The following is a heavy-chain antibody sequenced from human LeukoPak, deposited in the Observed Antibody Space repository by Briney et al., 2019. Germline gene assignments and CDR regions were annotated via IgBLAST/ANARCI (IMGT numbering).Heavy chain of an antibody. J-gene: IGHJ3*02. Sequence: GRSLRLSCAASGFTFSSYGMHWVRQAPGKGLEWVAVIWYDGSNKYYADSMKGRFTISRDNSKNTLYLQMNSLRAEDTAVYYCARDNSSHAFDIWGQGTMVTASS. CDR2: IWYDGSNK. CDR1: GFTFSSYG. CDR3: ARDNSSHAFDI. D-gene: IGHD6-13*01. V-gene: IGHV3-33*01.